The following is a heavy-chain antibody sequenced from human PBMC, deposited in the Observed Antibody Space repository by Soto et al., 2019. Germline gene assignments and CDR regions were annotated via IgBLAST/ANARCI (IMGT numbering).Heavy chain of an antibody. D-gene: IGHD4-17*01. Sequence: PSETLSLTCTVSGGSISSGGYYWSWIRQHPGKGLEWIGYIYYSGSTYYNPSLKSRVTISVDTSKNQFSLKLSSVTAADTAVYYCARGHDYGDYVPIYYFDYWGQGTLVTVSS. J-gene: IGHJ4*02. V-gene: IGHV4-31*03. CDR3: ARGHDYGDYVPIYYFDY. CDR2: IYYSGST. CDR1: GGSISSGGYY.